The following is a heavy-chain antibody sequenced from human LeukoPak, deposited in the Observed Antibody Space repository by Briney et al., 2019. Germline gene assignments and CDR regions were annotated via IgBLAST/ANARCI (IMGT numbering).Heavy chain of an antibody. Sequence: GASVKVSCKASGYTFTGYYMHWVRQAPGQGLEWMGWISAYNGNTNYAQKLQGRVTMTTDTSTSTAYMELRSLRSDDTAVYYCARDDSAAAVTFDYWGQGTLVTVSS. CDR2: ISAYNGNT. D-gene: IGHD6-13*01. J-gene: IGHJ4*02. V-gene: IGHV1-18*04. CDR1: GYTFTGYY. CDR3: ARDDSAAAVTFDY.